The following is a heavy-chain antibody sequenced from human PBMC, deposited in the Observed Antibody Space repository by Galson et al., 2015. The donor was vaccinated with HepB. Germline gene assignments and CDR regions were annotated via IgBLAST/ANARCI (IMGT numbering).Heavy chain of an antibody. Sequence: SLRLSCAASGFTFGSYAMHWVRQAPGKGLEWVAVISYDGSNKYYADSVKGRFTISRDNSKNTLYLQMNSLRAEDTAVYYCARDGGDVDFWSGYFGQTPFYFSYWGQGTLVTVSS. CDR2: ISYDGSNK. D-gene: IGHD3-3*01. CDR1: GFTFGSYA. J-gene: IGHJ4*02. CDR3: ARDGGDVDFWSGYFGQTPFYFSY. V-gene: IGHV3-30-3*01.